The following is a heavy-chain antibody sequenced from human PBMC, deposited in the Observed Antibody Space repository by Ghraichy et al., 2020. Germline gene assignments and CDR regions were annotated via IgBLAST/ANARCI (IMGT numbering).Heavy chain of an antibody. D-gene: IGHD6-19*01. J-gene: IGHJ4*02. V-gene: IGHV1-2*02. CDR3: AGPKGSGWFPGIALDY. CDR2: INPNSGGT. Sequence: ASVKVSCKASGYTFTGYYMHWVRQAPGQGLEWMGWINPNSGGTNYAQKFQGRVTMTRDTSISTAYMELSRLRSDDTAVYYCAGPKGSGWFPGIALDYWGQGTLVTVSS. CDR1: GYTFTGYY.